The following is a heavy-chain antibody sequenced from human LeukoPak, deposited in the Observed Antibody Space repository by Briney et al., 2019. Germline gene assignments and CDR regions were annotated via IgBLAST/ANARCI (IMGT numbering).Heavy chain of an antibody. CDR2: ISGSGDST. CDR1: GFTFNIYA. V-gene: IGHV3-23*01. Sequence: GGSLRLSCAASGFTFNIYAMNWVRQAPGKGLEWVSVISGSGDSTYYADSVKGRITISRDNSKNTLYLQMNSLRAEDTAVYYCAKARAAMVTDYWGQGTLVTVSS. D-gene: IGHD5-18*01. CDR3: AKARAAMVTDY. J-gene: IGHJ4*02.